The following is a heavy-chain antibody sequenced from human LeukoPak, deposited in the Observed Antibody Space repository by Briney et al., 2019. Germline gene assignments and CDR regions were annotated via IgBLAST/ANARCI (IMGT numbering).Heavy chain of an antibody. V-gene: IGHV3-7*03. CDR3: AKEGIHMHYYYMDV. D-gene: IGHD6-13*01. J-gene: IGHJ6*03. CDR1: GFTFSSYW. Sequence: GGCLRLSCAASGFTFSSYWMSWVRQAPGEGREWGANIKQDVGEKYYVDSVKGRFTISRDNAKNSLYLQMNSLRAEDTAVYYCAKEGIHMHYYYMDVWGKGTTVTVSS. CDR2: IKQDVGEK.